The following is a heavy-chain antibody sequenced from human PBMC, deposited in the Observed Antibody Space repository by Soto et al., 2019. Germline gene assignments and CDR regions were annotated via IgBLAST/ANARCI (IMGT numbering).Heavy chain of an antibody. Sequence: HGESLKISCNGSGYSFACYWITWVRQKPWKGLEWMGRIDPSDSQTYYSPSFRGHVTISVTKSITTVFLQWSSLRASDTAMYYCARQIYDSDTGPNFQYYFDSWGQGTPVTVSS. D-gene: IGHD3-22*01. CDR1: GYSFACYW. CDR3: ARQIYDSDTGPNFQYYFDS. CDR2: IDPSDSQT. V-gene: IGHV5-10-1*01. J-gene: IGHJ4*02.